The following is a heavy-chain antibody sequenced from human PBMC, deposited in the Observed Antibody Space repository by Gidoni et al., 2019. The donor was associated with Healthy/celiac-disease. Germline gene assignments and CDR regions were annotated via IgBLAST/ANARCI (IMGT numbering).Heavy chain of an antibody. CDR1: RFTFSSYA. J-gene: IGHJ4*02. Sequence: QVQLVESGGGVVQPGRSLRLSCAASRFTFSSYAMPWVRQAPGKGLEWVAVISYDGSNKYYADSVKGRFTISRDNSKNTLYLQMNSLRAEDTAVYYCARDRGYRIAAAGTSYFDYWGQGTLVTVSS. CDR2: ISYDGSNK. D-gene: IGHD6-13*01. V-gene: IGHV3-30-3*01. CDR3: ARDRGYRIAAAGTSYFDY.